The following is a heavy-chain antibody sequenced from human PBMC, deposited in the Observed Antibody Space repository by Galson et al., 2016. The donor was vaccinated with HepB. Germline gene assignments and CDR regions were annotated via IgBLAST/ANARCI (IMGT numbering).Heavy chain of an antibody. CDR2: IVPFLGMI. V-gene: IGHV1-69*10. D-gene: IGHD3-16*02. Sequence: SVKVSCKASGGTFNKSALSWVRQAPGQGLQWMGGIVPFLGMINYAQNFQGRVTLTADRSTSTAYMELTSLTSDDTAVYYCARGGLVVVPSSTRDYFYGIHVWGQGTTVTVAS. CDR3: ARGGLVVVPSSTRDYFYGIHV. CDR1: GGTFNKSA. J-gene: IGHJ6*02.